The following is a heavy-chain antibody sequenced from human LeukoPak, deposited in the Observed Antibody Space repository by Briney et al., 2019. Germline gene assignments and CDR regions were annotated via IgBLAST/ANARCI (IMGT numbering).Heavy chain of an antibody. J-gene: IGHJ4*02. D-gene: IGHD2-2*02. CDR1: GFTFSSYA. V-gene: IGHV3-30-3*01. CDR3: ARESWYCSSTSCYTNGFDY. Sequence: GGSLRLSCAASGFTFSSYAMHWVRQAPGKGLEWVAVISYDGSNKYYAGSVKGRFTISRDNSKNTLYLQMNSLRAEDTAVYYCARESWYCSSTSCYTNGFDYWGQGTLVTVSS. CDR2: ISYDGSNK.